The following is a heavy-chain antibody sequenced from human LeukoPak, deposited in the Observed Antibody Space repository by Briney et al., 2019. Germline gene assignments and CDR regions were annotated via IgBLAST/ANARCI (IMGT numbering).Heavy chain of an antibody. Sequence: GASVKVSCKASGYTFTGYYMHWVRQAPGQGLEWMGWINPNSGDTHYAQKFQGRVTMTRNTSISTTYMELSRLRSDDTAVYYCARESMAPYSSSCLDYWGQGTLVTVSS. CDR3: ARESMAPYSSSCLDY. D-gene: IGHD6-13*01. CDR1: GYTFTGYY. CDR2: INPNSGDT. J-gene: IGHJ4*02. V-gene: IGHV1-2*02.